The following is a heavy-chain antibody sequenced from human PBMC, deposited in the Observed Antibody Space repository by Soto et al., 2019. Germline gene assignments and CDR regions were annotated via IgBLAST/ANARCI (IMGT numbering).Heavy chain of an antibody. CDR1: GFTFNNCA. Sequence: AGGSLRLSCEASGFTFNNCAMTWVRQTPGKGLQWVSTISGSGSSTLYADSVRGRFTISRDNSKNTLYLQMTSLRAEDTALYYCAKEKIASTVADFFDYWGQGTLVTVSS. CDR3: AKEKIASTVADFFDY. CDR2: ISGSGSST. D-gene: IGHD6-19*01. V-gene: IGHV3-23*01. J-gene: IGHJ4*02.